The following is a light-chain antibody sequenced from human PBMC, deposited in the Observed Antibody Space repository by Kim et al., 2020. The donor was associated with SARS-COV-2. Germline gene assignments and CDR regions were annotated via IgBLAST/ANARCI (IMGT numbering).Light chain of an antibody. CDR1: KGVSSW. CDR3: QQANSFSYT. Sequence: SGGDTLTCSSRACKGVSSWFVWYQQKPGRAHQGLIYAALNLPSGVPSMFSGSGSGSEFTLSINSLQPEDFAPYFCQQANSFSYTFGQGTKVDIK. CDR2: AAL. J-gene: IGKJ2*01. V-gene: IGKV1-12*01.